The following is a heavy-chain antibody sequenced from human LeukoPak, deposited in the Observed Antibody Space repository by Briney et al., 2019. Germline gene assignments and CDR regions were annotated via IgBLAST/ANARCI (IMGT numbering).Heavy chain of an antibody. V-gene: IGHV3-33*01. Sequence: PGGSLRLSCAASGFTFSSYGMQWVRQAPGKGLEWVAVIWYDGSNKYYADSVKGRFTISRDNSKNTLYLQMNSLRAEDTAVYYCAIPSVSRYYYGSKYYFDYWGQGTLVTVSS. J-gene: IGHJ4*02. CDR2: IWYDGSNK. CDR3: AIPSVSRYYYGSKYYFDY. CDR1: GFTFSSYG. D-gene: IGHD3-10*01.